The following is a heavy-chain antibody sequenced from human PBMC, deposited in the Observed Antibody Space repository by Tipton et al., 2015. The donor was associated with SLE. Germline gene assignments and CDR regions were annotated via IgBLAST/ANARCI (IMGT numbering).Heavy chain of an antibody. CDR1: GGSISSSSSYY. CDR2: MYFTGST. D-gene: IGHD6-6*01. CDR3: ARAIFSTGSSSSVGAFDL. V-gene: IGHV4-39*07. Sequence: TLSLTCTVSGGSISSSSSYYWGWIRQPPGKGLEWVGSMYFTGSTYYSPALERRVTISVDTSKSQFSLKLNSVTAADTAVYYCARAIFSTGSSSSVGAFDLWGLGTMVTVSS. J-gene: IGHJ3*01.